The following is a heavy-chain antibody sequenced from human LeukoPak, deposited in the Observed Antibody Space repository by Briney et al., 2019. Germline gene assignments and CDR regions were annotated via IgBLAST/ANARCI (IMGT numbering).Heavy chain of an antibody. CDR1: GFTFSNAW. Sequence: PGGSLRLSCATSGFTFSNAWMNWVRQAPGKGLEWVGRIRSNSDGGTIDYAAPVKGRFTLSRDDSKTTLYLQMNSLKTEDTAVYYCTTGYYGSGSYYNPPYYYYGMDVWGQGTTVTVSS. D-gene: IGHD3-10*01. V-gene: IGHV3-15*07. J-gene: IGHJ6*02. CDR2: IRSNSDGGTI. CDR3: TTGYYGSGSYYNPPYYYYGMDV.